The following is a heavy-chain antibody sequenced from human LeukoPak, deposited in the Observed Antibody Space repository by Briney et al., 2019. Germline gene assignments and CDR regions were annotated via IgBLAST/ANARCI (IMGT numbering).Heavy chain of an antibody. CDR1: GGSFSGYY. J-gene: IGHJ4*02. D-gene: IGHD2-15*01. CDR2: INHSGST. V-gene: IGHV4-34*01. Sequence: SETLSLTCAVYGGSFSGYYWSWIRQPPGKGLEWIGEINHSGSTNYNPSLKSRVTISVDTSKNQFSLKLSSVTAADTAVYYCARGEGYCSGGSCRYHPYYFDYWGQGTLVTVSS. CDR3: ARGEGYCSGGSCRYHPYYFDY.